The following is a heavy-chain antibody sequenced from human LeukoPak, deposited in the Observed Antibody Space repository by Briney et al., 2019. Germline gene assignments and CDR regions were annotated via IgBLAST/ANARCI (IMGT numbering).Heavy chain of an antibody. Sequence: GGSLRLSCAASGFTFSSYGMHWVRQAPGKGLEWVAVISYDGSNKYYADSVKGRFTISRDNSKNTLYLQMNCLRAEDTAVYYCAKGDEEGSWYNLIDYWGQGTLVTVSS. D-gene: IGHD6-13*01. J-gene: IGHJ4*02. CDR1: GFTFSSYG. CDR2: ISYDGSNK. CDR3: AKGDEEGSWYNLIDY. V-gene: IGHV3-30*18.